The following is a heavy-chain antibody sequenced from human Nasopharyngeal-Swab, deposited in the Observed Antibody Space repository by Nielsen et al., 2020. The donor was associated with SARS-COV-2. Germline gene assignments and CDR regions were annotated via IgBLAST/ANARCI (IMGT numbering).Heavy chain of an antibody. J-gene: IGHJ4*02. V-gene: IGHV4-4*07. CDR3: ARESLHYYGSGSYYNVLDY. D-gene: IGHD3-10*01. CDR1: GGSISSYY. CDR2: IYTSGST. Sequence: SETLSLTCTVSGGSISSYYWSWIRQPAGKGLEWIGRIYTSGSTNYNPSLKSRVTMSVDTSKKQFSLKLSSVTAADTAVYYCARESLHYYGSGSYYNVLDYWGQGTLVTVSS.